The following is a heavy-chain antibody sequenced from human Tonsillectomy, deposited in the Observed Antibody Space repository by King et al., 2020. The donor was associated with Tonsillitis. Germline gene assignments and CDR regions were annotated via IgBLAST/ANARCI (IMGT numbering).Heavy chain of an antibody. CDR3: AIEERVWKTTFFDS. V-gene: IGHV3-30*03. CDR1: GFTFSSYA. CDR2: ISYDGSNG. D-gene: IGHD1-1*01. J-gene: IGHJ4*02. Sequence: VQLVESGGGVVQPGRSLRLSCAASGFTFSSYAMHWVRQAPGKGLEWVAGISYDGSNGYYADSAKGRFTISRDNSKNTLYLQMNSRRAEDTAVYFCAIEERVWKTTFFDSWGQGTLVTVSS.